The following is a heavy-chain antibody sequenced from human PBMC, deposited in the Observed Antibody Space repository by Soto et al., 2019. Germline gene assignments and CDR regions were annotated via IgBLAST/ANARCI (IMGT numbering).Heavy chain of an antibody. J-gene: IGHJ5*02. D-gene: IGHD2-21*02. CDR3: ARDQGVVVTADNWFDP. CDR1: GGSITDYS. Sequence: SESLSLTCTVSGGSITDYSWVWIRQPAGKGLEWIGRIFSSGSTNYNPSLKGRITMSLDTSKNQFSLKLNSATATDTAVYFCARDQGVVVTADNWFDPWGQGILVTVSS. V-gene: IGHV4-4*07. CDR2: IFSSGST.